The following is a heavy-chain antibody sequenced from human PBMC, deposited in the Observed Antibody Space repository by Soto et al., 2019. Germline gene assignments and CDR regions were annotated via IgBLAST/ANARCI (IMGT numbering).Heavy chain of an antibody. CDR1: GFTFSSYA. D-gene: IGHD3-3*01. V-gene: IGHV3-23*01. J-gene: IGHJ4*02. Sequence: EVQLLESGGGLVQPGGSLRLSCAASGFTFSSYAMSWVRQAPGKGLEWVSAISGSGGSTYYADSVKGRFTISRDNSKNTLYLQMNRLRAEDTAVYYCARFSAGVWSGYEAFDYWGQGTLVTVSS. CDR2: ISGSGGST. CDR3: ARFSAGVWSGYEAFDY.